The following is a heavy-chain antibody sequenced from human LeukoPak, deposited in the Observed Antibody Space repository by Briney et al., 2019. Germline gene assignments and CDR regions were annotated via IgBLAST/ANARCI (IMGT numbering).Heavy chain of an antibody. D-gene: IGHD3-16*01. CDR3: AREINIDY. J-gene: IGHJ4*02. Sequence: PGGSLRLSCAASGFTFSNYTMNWVRQAPGKGLEWVSSISSSSSYISYADSVRGRFTIFRDNAKNSLYLQMNSLRAEDTAMYYCAREINIDYWGQGTLVTVSS. CDR1: GFTFSNYT. V-gene: IGHV3-21*01. CDR2: ISSSSSYI.